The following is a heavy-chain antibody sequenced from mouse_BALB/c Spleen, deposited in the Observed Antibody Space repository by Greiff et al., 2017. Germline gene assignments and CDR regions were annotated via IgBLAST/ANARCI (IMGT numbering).Heavy chain of an antibody. V-gene: IGHV10-1*02. J-gene: IGHJ1*01. CDR2: IRSKSNNYAT. CDR1: GFTFNTYA. Sequence: DVQLQESGGGLVQPKGSLKLSCAASGFTFNTYAMNWVRQAPGKGLEWVARIRSKSNNYATYYADSVKDRFTISRDDSQSMLYLQMNNLKTEDTAMYYCVRQEWSYWYFDVWGAGTTVTVSS. D-gene: IGHD1-1*02. CDR3: VRQEWSYWYFDV.